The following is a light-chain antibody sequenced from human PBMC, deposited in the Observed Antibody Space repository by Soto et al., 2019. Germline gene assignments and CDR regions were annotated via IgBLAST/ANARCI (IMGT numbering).Light chain of an antibody. CDR2: DAS. CDR3: QQYGSSPSWT. CDR1: QTVSGD. Sequence: IVLTQSPATLSVSPGGRFTLSCSASQTVSGDLAWYHHKPGQAPRLLIYDASSRATGIPARFSGSGSGTEFTLTISSLQPDDFGVYFCQQYGSSPSWTFGQGTKVDIK. V-gene: IGKV3D-15*01. J-gene: IGKJ1*01.